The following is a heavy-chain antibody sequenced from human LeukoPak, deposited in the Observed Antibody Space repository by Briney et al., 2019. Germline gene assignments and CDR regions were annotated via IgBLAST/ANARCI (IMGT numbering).Heavy chain of an antibody. CDR3: ARDHYGDYPGYYYSGMDV. J-gene: IGHJ6*02. CDR2: ISAYNGNT. Sequence: ASVKVSCKASGYTFTSYDINWVRQAPGQGLEWMGWISAYNGNTNYAQKLQGRVTVTTDTSTNTAYMELRSLRSDDTAVYYCARDHYGDYPGYYYSGMDVWGQGTSVTVSS. V-gene: IGHV1-18*01. CDR1: GYTFTSYD. D-gene: IGHD4-17*01.